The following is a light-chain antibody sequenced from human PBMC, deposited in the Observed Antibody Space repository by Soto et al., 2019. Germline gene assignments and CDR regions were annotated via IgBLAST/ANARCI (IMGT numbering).Light chain of an antibody. CDR1: QSISRY. J-gene: IGKJ1*01. CDR3: QQYGSSPPT. CDR2: GAS. V-gene: IGKV3-20*01. Sequence: DIVLTQTKGTLSLSPGERTTLSCRASQSISRYLAWYQQKPGQGPRLLIYGASSRATGTPDRFSGSGSGTDFTLTINRLEPEDFALYYCQQYGSSPPTFGQGSKVDVK.